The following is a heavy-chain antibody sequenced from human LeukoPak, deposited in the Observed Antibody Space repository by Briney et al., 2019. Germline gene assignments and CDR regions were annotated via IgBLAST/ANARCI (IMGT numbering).Heavy chain of an antibody. CDR1: AYTFIDYY. J-gene: IGHJ4*02. CDR3: ATTSGYFYY. D-gene: IGHD1-26*01. CDR2: INPSSGDT. Sequence: ASVKVSCKASAYTFIDYYVHWVRQAPGQGLEWMGRINPSSGDTNYAQNFQGRVTMTRDTSISTAYMELSRLRSDDTAVYYCATTSGYFYYWGQETLVTDSS. V-gene: IGHV1-2*06.